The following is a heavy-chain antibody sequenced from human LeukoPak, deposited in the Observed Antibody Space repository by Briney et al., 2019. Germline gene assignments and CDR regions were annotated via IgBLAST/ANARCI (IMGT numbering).Heavy chain of an antibody. D-gene: IGHD4-11*01. V-gene: IGHV3-23*01. CDR1: VYPFSRYA. CDR3: AKFHTVTTTY. CDR2: ISGRGDST. J-gene: IGHJ4*02. Sequence: PGVSLRLSCTASVYPFSRYAMRWVRHAPGGGLECFSGISGRGDSTYYADSVKRRFTISRDNSKNTLYVQMNSLRAEDTAVYYCAKFHTVTTTYWGRGTLVTVSS.